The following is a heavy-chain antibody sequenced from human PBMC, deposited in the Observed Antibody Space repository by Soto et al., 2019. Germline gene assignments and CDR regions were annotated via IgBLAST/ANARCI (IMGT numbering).Heavy chain of an antibody. CDR1: GYTFTSYD. CDR2: MNPNSGNT. Sequence: GASVKVSCKASGYTFTSYDINWVRQATGQGLEWMGWMNPNSGNTGYAQKFQGRVTMTRNTSISTAYMELSSLRSGDTAVYYCARGSEYSSSLLLRGGNYYYMDVWGKGTTVTVSS. V-gene: IGHV1-8*01. CDR3: ARGSEYSSSLLLRGGNYYYMDV. J-gene: IGHJ6*03. D-gene: IGHD6-6*01.